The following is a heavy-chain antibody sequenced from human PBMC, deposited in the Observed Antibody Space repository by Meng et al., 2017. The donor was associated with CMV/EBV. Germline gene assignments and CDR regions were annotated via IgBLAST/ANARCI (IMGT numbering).Heavy chain of an antibody. Sequence: VQLVQSGAEVKKPGASVKVSCKASGHTFADYYINWVRQAPGQGLEWMGWINPNSGGTNYAQKFQGRVTMTRDTTDSIVYMEVTNLRAEDTAVYYCARDLEDGAPPIPGYWGQGTLVTVSS. CDR3: ARDLEDGAPPIPGY. D-gene: IGHD4-17*01. CDR1: GHTFADYY. J-gene: IGHJ4*02. CDR2: INPNSGGT. V-gene: IGHV1-2*02.